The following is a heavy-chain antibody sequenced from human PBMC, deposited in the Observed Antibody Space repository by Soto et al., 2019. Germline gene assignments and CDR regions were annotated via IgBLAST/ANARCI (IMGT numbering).Heavy chain of an antibody. J-gene: IGHJ4*02. Sequence: EVQLVESGGGLVKPGGSLRLSCAASGFTFSSYSMNWVRQAPGQGLEWVSSISSSSSYIYYADSVKGRFTISRDNAKNSLYLQMNSLRAEDTAVYYCARDTGIAAAGNVIDYWGQGTLVTVSS. D-gene: IGHD6-13*01. CDR1: GFTFSSYS. V-gene: IGHV3-21*01. CDR2: ISSSSSYI. CDR3: ARDTGIAAAGNVIDY.